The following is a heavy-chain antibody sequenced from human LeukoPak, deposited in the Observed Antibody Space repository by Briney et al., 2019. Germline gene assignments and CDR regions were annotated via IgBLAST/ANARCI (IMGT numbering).Heavy chain of an antibody. J-gene: IGHJ5*02. CDR1: GFTFSSYA. CDR3: AKDKMIVVVMWFDP. Sequence: GGSLRLSRAASGFTFSSYAISWVRQAPGKGLEWVSAISGSGGSTYYADSVKGRFTISRDNSKNTLYLQMNSLRAEDTAVYYCAKDKMIVVVMWFDPWGQGTLVTVSS. CDR2: ISGSGGST. V-gene: IGHV3-23*01. D-gene: IGHD3-22*01.